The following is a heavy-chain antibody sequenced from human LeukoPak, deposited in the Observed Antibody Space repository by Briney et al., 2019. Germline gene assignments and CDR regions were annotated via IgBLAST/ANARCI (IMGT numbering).Heavy chain of an antibody. D-gene: IGHD6-25*01. Sequence: PAGPLRLSCAASGFTFTDYSMTWVRQAPGKGLEWVSSISTVSTYKFYSDSVKGRFTISRDNAKNILYLQMSSLSAEDTAVYYCARDGSGFYLYYFMDVWGRGTPVTVSS. CDR1: GFTFTDYS. CDR3: ARDGSGFYLYYFMDV. CDR2: ISTVSTYK. J-gene: IGHJ6*03. V-gene: IGHV3-21*01.